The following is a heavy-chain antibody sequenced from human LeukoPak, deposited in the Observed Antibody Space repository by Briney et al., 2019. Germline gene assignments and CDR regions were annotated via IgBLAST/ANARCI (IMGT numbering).Heavy chain of an antibody. CDR2: INHSGST. CDR3: ARETAIEYFDY. CDR1: GGSFSGYY. V-gene: IGHV4-34*01. Sequence: SETLSLTCAVYGGSFSGYYWSWIRQPPGKGLEWIGEINHSGSTNYNPSLKSRVTISVDTSKNQFSLKLSSVTAADTAVYYCARETAIEYFDYWGQGTLVTVSS. J-gene: IGHJ4*02. D-gene: IGHD2-21*02.